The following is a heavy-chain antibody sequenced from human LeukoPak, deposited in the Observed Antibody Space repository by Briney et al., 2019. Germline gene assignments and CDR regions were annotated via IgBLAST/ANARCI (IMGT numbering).Heavy chain of an antibody. D-gene: IGHD6-19*01. V-gene: IGHV3-23*01. CDR3: AKGEFGWYPRGLFDY. CDR2: ISGSGGST. CDR1: GFTFSSYA. Sequence: PGGSLRLSCAASGFTFSSYAMSWVRQAPGKGLEWVSAISGSGGSTYYADSVKGRFTISRDNSRNTLYLQMNSLRAEDTAVYYCAKGEFGWYPRGLFDYWGQGTLVTVSS. J-gene: IGHJ4*02.